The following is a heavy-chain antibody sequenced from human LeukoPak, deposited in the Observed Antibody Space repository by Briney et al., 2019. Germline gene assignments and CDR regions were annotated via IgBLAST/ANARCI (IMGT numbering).Heavy chain of an antibody. CDR3: ARDTYLWFGESNDYMDV. Sequence: GGSLRLSCAASGFTFSSYSMNWVRQAPGKGLEWVSYISSSSTTIYYADSVKGRFTISRDNAKNSLYLQMNSLRAEDTAVYYCARDTYLWFGESNDYMDVWGKGTTVTASS. J-gene: IGHJ6*03. CDR1: GFTFSSYS. D-gene: IGHD3-10*01. V-gene: IGHV3-48*01. CDR2: ISSSSTTI.